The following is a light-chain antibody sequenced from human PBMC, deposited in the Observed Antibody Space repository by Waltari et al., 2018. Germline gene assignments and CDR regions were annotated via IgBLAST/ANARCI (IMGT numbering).Light chain of an antibody. V-gene: IGLV2-8*01. Sequence: QSALTQPPSASGSPGQSVTISCTGSSSDVGNYNYVSWYQQHPGKAPKLMLYEVTRRPSGVPDRFSGSKSGNTASLTVSGLQAEDEADYYCSSYAGSNNLMFGGGTKVTVL. J-gene: IGLJ3*02. CDR3: SSYAGSNNLM. CDR1: SSDVGNYNY. CDR2: EVT.